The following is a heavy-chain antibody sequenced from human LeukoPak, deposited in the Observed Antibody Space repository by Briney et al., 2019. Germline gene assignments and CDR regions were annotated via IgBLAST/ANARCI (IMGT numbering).Heavy chain of an antibody. D-gene: IGHD3-22*01. J-gene: IGHJ4*02. CDR3: ARDLIYYDSSGYYYGPLDY. CDR1: GFTFSSYG. CDR2: IWYDGSNK. Sequence: GRSLRLSCAASGFTFSSYGMHWVRQAPGKGLEWVAVIWYDGSNKYYADSVKGRFTISRDNSKNTLYLQMNSLRAEDTAVYYCARDLIYYDSSGYYYGPLDYWGQGTLVTVSS. V-gene: IGHV3-33*01.